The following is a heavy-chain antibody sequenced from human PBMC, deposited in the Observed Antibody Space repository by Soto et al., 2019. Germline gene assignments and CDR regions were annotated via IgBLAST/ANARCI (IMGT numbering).Heavy chain of an antibody. D-gene: IGHD5-18*01. CDR3: ARDTAMALPDA. V-gene: IGHV1-18*01. J-gene: IGHJ4*02. CDR1: GYTFTSYA. Sequence: QVQLVQSGAEVKKPGASVKVSCKASGYTFTSYAISWVRQAPGQGLEWMGWISAYNGNTKYAQKLQGRGTLTTDTSTSTAYMELRSLRSDDAAVYYCARDTAMALPDAWGQGTLVTVSS. CDR2: ISAYNGNT.